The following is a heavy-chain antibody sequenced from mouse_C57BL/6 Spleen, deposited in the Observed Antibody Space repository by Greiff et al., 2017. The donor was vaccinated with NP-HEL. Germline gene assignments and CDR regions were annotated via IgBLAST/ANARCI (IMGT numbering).Heavy chain of an antibody. CDR3: ARDYGRNAMDY. CDR2: ISSGSSTI. V-gene: IGHV5-17*01. CDR1: GFTFSDYG. Sequence: EVKVVESGGGLVKPGGSLKLSCAASGFTFSDYGMHWVRQAPEKGLEWVAYISSGSSTIYYADTVKGRFTISRDNAKNTRFLQMTSLRSEDTAMYYCARDYGRNAMDYWGQGTSVTVSS. D-gene: IGHD1-1*01. J-gene: IGHJ4*01.